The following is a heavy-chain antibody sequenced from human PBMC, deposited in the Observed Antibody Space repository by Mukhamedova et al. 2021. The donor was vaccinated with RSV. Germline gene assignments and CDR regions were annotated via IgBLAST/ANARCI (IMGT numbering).Heavy chain of an antibody. CDR3: AKGRDDY. Sequence: GKGRFTISRDNARNSLYLQMNSLRAEDTAVYYCAKGRDDYWGQGSLVTVSS. V-gene: IGHV3-48*03. J-gene: IGHJ4*02.